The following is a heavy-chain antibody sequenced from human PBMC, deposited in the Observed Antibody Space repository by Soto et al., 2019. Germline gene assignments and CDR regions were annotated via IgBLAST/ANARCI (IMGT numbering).Heavy chain of an antibody. CDR3: ARDSGGWLPNYGMDV. D-gene: IGHD6-19*01. Sequence: GGSLRLSCAASGFSVSSYYMSWVRQAPGKGLEWVSLIYSGPYTYYADSVKGRFTISRDNSKNTLYLHMNSLRAEDTAVYYCARDSGGWLPNYGMDVGGQGTTVTVSS. CDR2: IYSGPYT. CDR1: GFSVSSYY. J-gene: IGHJ6*02. V-gene: IGHV3-53*01.